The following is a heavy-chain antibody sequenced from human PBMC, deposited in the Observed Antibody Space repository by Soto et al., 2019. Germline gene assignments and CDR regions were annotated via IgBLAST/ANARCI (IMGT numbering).Heavy chain of an antibody. CDR2: ISSSGSTI. Sequence: GGSLRLSCAVSGFTFSDYYMSWIRQAPGKGLEWVSYISSSGSTIYYADSVKGRFTISRDNAKNSLYLQMNSLRAEDTAVYYCAGALYYYDSSGYLNDAFDIWGQGTMVTVSS. D-gene: IGHD3-22*01. CDR3: AGALYYYDSSGYLNDAFDI. J-gene: IGHJ3*02. CDR1: GFTFSDYY. V-gene: IGHV3-11*01.